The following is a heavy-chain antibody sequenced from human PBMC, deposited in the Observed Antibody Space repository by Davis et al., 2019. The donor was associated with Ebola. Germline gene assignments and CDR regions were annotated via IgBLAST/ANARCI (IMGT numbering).Heavy chain of an antibody. CDR1: GFTFSSYS. J-gene: IGHJ5*02. D-gene: IGHD2-2*01. CDR3: ARLVNLRIVPATNWFDP. V-gene: IGHV4-34*01. CDR2: INHSGST. Sequence: MPGGSLRLSCAASGFTFSSYSMNWVRQAPGKGLEWIGEINHSGSTNYNPSLKSRVTISVDTSKNQFSLKLSSVTAADTAVYYCARLVNLRIVPATNWFDPWGQGTLVTVSS.